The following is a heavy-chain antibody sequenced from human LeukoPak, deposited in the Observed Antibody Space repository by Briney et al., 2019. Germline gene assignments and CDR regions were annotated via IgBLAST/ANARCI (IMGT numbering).Heavy chain of an antibody. CDR2: IYYSGST. J-gene: IGHJ4*02. V-gene: IGHV4-59*08. Sequence: PSETLSLTCTVSGGSISSYYWSWIRQPPGKGLEWIGYIYYSGSTNYNPSLKSRVTISIDTSKNQISLRLTSVTATDTAMYYCARQTGSGLFTLPGGQGTLVTVSS. CDR1: GGSISSYY. CDR3: ARQTGSGLFTLP. D-gene: IGHD3/OR15-3a*01.